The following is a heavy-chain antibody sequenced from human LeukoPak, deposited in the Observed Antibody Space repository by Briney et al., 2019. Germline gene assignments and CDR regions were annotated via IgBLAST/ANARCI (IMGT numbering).Heavy chain of an antibody. D-gene: IGHD4-23*01. CDR3: ARDLLNEGNHLDY. CDR1: GGSFSGYY. V-gene: IGHV4-34*01. J-gene: IGHJ4*02. CDR2: INHSGST. Sequence: SETLSLTCAVYGGSFSGYYWSWIRQPPGKGLEWIGEINHSGSTYYNPSLKSRVTISVDTSKNQFSLKLSSVTAADTAVYYCARDLLNEGNHLDYWGQGTLVTVSS.